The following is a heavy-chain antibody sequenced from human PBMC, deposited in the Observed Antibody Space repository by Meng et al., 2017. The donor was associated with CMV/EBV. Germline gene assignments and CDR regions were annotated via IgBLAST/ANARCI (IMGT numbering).Heavy chain of an antibody. V-gene: IGHV3-21*01. CDR3: ARDRTIFGVRNYYYYGMDV. CDR2: ISSSSSYI. Sequence: GGSLRLSCAASGFTFSSYSMNWVRQAPGKGLEWVSSISSSSSYIYYADSVKGRFTISRGNAKNSLYLQMNSLRAEDTAVYYCARDRTIFGVRNYYYYGMDVWGQGTTVTVSS. D-gene: IGHD3-3*01. J-gene: IGHJ6*02. CDR1: GFTFSSYS.